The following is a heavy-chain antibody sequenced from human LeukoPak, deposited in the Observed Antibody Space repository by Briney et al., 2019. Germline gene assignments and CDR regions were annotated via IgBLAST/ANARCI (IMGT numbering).Heavy chain of an antibody. D-gene: IGHD3-16*02. J-gene: IGHJ4*02. V-gene: IGHV4-59*08. Sequence: SETLSLTCTVSGGSISSYYWSWIRQPPGKGLEWTGNIYYSGSTNYNPSLKSRVTISVDTSKNQFSLKLSSVTAADTAVYYCARSILNDYVWGSYQLDYWGQGTLVTVSS. CDR3: ARSILNDYVWGSYQLDY. CDR1: GGSISSYY. CDR2: IYYSGST.